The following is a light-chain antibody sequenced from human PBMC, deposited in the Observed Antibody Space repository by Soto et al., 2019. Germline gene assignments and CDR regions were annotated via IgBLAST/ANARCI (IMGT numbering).Light chain of an antibody. CDR1: SSNIGNNY. Sequence: QSVLKQPPSLYAAPGQKVTISCSGRSSNIGNNYVSWYQQLPGTAPKLLIYESNKRPSGIPDRFSGSKSGTSATLGITGLQTGDEADYYCGTWDSSLSAGVFGTGTKVTVL. CDR2: ESN. V-gene: IGLV1-51*02. J-gene: IGLJ1*01. CDR3: GTWDSSLSAGV.